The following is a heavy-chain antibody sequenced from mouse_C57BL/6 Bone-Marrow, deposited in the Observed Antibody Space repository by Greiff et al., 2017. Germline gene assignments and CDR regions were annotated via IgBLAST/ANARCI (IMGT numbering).Heavy chain of an antibody. D-gene: IGHD4-1*02. CDR3: ASTGTAFDY. V-gene: IGHV14-2*01. CDR2: IDPAGGET. CDR1: GFNIHDYY. J-gene: IGHJ2*01. Sequence: EVQLQQSGAELVKPGASVKLSCTASGFNIHDYYMHWVKQRPEQGLEWIGRIDPAGGETKYDPTFPGKATITAYTSSNTAYLQLSSLTSEATDVYYCASTGTAFDYWGQGTTLTVAS.